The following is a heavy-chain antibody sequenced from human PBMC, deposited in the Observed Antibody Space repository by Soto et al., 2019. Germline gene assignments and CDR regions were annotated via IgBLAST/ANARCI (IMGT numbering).Heavy chain of an antibody. J-gene: IGHJ4*02. V-gene: IGHV1-2*02. CDR3: ERGGSSYGYNY. D-gene: IGHD5-18*01. CDR2: INPDSGDT. CDR1: GYTFTHNF. Sequence: ASVKVSCKASGYTFTHNFIHWVRQAPGQGLEWMGSINPDSGDTNYPQKFQGRVIMTSDTSITTAYMELRGLTYDDTAVYYCERGGSSYGYNYWGQGALVTVSS.